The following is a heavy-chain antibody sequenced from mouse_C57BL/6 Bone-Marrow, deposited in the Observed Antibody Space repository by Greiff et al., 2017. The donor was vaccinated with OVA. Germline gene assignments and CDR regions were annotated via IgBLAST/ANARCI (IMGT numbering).Heavy chain of an antibody. D-gene: IGHD2-4*01. CDR2: ISYDGSN. Sequence: EVKLMESGPGLVKPSQSLSLTCSVTGYSITSGYYWNWIRQFPGNKLEWMGYISYDGSNNYNPSLKNRISITRDTSKNQFFLKLNSVTTEDTATYYCARVRDYDGGPWYFDVWGTGTTVTVSS. CDR1: GYSITSGYY. J-gene: IGHJ1*03. V-gene: IGHV3-6*01. CDR3: ARVRDYDGGPWYFDV.